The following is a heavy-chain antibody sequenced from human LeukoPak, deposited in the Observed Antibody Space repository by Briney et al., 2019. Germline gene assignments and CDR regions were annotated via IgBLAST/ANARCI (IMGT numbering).Heavy chain of an antibody. D-gene: IGHD3-10*01. CDR2: INHSGGT. Sequence: SETLSLTCAVYGGSFSGYYWSWIRQAPGKGLEWIGEINHSGGTNYNPSLKSRVTISVDTSKNQFSLKLSSVTAADPAVYYCARETSYYGSGSYHPTDSWGQGTLVTVSS. CDR1: GGSFSGYY. V-gene: IGHV4-34*01. J-gene: IGHJ4*02. CDR3: ARETSYYGSGSYHPTDS.